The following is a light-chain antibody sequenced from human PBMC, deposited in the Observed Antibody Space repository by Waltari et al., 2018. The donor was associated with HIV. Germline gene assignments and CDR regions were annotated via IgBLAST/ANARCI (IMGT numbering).Light chain of an antibody. V-gene: IGLV2-14*01. Sequence: QSALTQPASVSGSPGQSITISCTGTSSDVGGYNYVSWYQQHPAQAPILMIYEVSNRPSGVSNRCAGSKSGDTACLTISGLQAEDEADYYCSSYTSSSTLVVFGGGTKLTVL. CDR1: SSDVGGYNY. CDR2: EVS. J-gene: IGLJ2*01. CDR3: SSYTSSSTLVV.